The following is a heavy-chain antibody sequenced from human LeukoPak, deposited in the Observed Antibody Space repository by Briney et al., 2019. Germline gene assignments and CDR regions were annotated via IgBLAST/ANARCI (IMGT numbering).Heavy chain of an antibody. CDR1: GGSMSSYY. V-gene: IGHV4-59*01. J-gene: IGHJ3*02. D-gene: IGHD6-13*01. Sequence: SETLSLTCTVAGGSMSSYYWSWVRQPPEEGLGWNGYIYYSGGTNYNPSLKSRVTISVDTSKNQFSLKLSSATAADTAVYYCARDLDRGYSSRGAFDIWGQGTMVTVSS. CDR3: ARDLDRGYSSRGAFDI. CDR2: IYYSGGT.